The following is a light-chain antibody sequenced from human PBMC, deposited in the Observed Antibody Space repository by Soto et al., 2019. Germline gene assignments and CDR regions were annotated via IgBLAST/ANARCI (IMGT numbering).Light chain of an antibody. CDR3: LQHHSFPRT. CDR1: QSISSY. CDR2: SSS. Sequence: DIQMTKSPSSLSASVGDRVTITCRASQSISSYLNWYQQKPGKAPKRLIYSSSNLQSGVPSMFSGSGSGTEFILTISSLQPEDSATYYCLQHHSFPRTFGQGPKVDIK. J-gene: IGKJ1*01. V-gene: IGKV1-17*01.